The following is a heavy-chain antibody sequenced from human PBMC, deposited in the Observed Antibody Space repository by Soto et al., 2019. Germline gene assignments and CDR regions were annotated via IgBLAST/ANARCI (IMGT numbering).Heavy chain of an antibody. CDR3: ARDSPSGYDSLLEY. J-gene: IGHJ4*02. V-gene: IGHV3-21*01. CDR1: GFTFSSYS. CDR2: ISSSSSYI. Sequence: GGSLRLSCAASGFTFSSYSMNWVRQAPGKGLEWVSSISSSSSYIYYADSVKGRFTISRDNAKNSLYLQMNSLRAEDTAVYYCARDSPSGYDSLLEYWGQGTLVTVSS. D-gene: IGHD5-12*01.